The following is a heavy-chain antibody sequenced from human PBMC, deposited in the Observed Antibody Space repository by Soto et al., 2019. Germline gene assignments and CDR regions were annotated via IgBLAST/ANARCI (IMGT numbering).Heavy chain of an antibody. CDR3: ARRYGTCFDY. J-gene: IGHJ4*02. Sequence: QVQLQESGPGLVKPSETLSLTCTVSGGSISSYYWSWIRQPPGKGLEWIGYIYYSGSTNYNPSLKTRVPISVDTSKNPFSLKLSSVTAADTAVYYCARRYGTCFDYWGQGTLVTVSS. CDR1: GGSISSYY. V-gene: IGHV4-59*08. CDR2: IYYSGST. D-gene: IGHD5-18*01.